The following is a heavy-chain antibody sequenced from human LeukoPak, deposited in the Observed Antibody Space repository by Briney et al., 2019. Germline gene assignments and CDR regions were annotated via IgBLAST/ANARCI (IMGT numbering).Heavy chain of an antibody. CDR2: IYPSGST. D-gene: IGHD1-1*01. CDR1: AGSITSGDHY. Sequence: SQTLSLTCTVSAGSITSGDHYWNWIRQPPGKGLEWIGYIYPSGSTYYNPSLKSRITMSLDTSKSQFSLKLSSVTAADTAVYYCAGSNWKYYFGFWGQGTLVTVSS. CDR3: AGSNWKYYFGF. J-gene: IGHJ4*02. V-gene: IGHV4-30-4*08.